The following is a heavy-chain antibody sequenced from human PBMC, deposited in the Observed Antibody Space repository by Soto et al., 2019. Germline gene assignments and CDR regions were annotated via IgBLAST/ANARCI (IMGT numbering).Heavy chain of an antibody. CDR1: GYTFTSYG. J-gene: IGHJ4*02. CDR3: AREGIPYYYDSSGPKFDY. CDR2: ISAYNGNT. D-gene: IGHD3-22*01. Sequence: ASVKVSCKASGYTFTSYGISWVRQAPGQGLEWMGWISAYNGNTNYAQKLQGRVTMTTDTSTSTAYMELRSLRSDDTAVYYCAREGIPYYYDSSGPKFDYWGQGTLVTVSS. V-gene: IGHV1-18*01.